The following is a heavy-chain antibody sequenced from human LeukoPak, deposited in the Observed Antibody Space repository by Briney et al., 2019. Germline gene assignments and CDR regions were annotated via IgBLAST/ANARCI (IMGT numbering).Heavy chain of an antibody. CDR1: GGSISSYY. D-gene: IGHD4-23*01. Sequence: KPSETLSLTCTVSGGSISSYYWSWIRQPPGKGLEWIGYIYNSGSTNYNHSLKSRVTISEDMSNNQFSLKLSSVTAADTAVYYCARVSDYGGPFDYWGQGTLVTVSS. CDR2: IYNSGST. CDR3: ARVSDYGGPFDY. V-gene: IGHV4-59*01. J-gene: IGHJ4*02.